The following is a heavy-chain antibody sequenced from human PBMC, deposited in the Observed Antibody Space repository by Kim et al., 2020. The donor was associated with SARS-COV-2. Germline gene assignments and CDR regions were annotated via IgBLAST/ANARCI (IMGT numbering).Heavy chain of an antibody. D-gene: IGHD3-16*01. CDR1: GFTFSSYG. V-gene: IGHV3-30*18. Sequence: GGSLRLSCAASGFTFSSYGMHWVRQAPGKGLEWVAVISHDGSNKYYADSVKGRFTISRDNSKNTLYLQMNSLRTEDTAVYYCAKGLGRYPANGMDVWGQGTTVTVSS. J-gene: IGHJ6*02. CDR3: AKGLGRYPANGMDV. CDR2: ISHDGSNK.